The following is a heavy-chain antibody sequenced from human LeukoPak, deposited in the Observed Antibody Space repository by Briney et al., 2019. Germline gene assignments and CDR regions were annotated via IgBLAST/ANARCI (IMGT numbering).Heavy chain of an antibody. Sequence: ASVKVSCKASVGTFSSYAISWVRQAPGQGLEWMGRIIPILGIANYAQKFQGRVTMTTDTSTSTAYMELRSLRSDDTAVYYCARVPGGIVVVPAAIYYYYYMDVWGKGTTVTVSS. CDR1: VGTFSSYA. CDR3: ARVPGGIVVVPAAIYYYYYMDV. D-gene: IGHD2-2*02. V-gene: IGHV1-69*04. CDR2: IIPILGIA. J-gene: IGHJ6*03.